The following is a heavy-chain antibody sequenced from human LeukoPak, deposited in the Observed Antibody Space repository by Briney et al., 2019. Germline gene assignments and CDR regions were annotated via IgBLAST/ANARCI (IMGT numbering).Heavy chain of an antibody. CDR3: ARLPETYCSGGICYPRYFDY. J-gene: IGHJ4*02. CDR1: GGSVSSGGYY. V-gene: IGHV4-31*03. Sequence: SETLSLTCTVSGGSVSSGGYYWSWIRQHPGKGLEWIGYIYYSGSTFYNPSLKSRLTISLDTSENQFSLNLRAVTAADTAVYYCARLPETYCSGGICYPRYFDYWGQGILVTVSS. D-gene: IGHD2-15*01. CDR2: IYYSGST.